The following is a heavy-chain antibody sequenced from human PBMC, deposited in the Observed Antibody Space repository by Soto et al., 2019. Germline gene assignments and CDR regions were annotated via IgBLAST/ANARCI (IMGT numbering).Heavy chain of an antibody. J-gene: IGHJ4*02. CDR3: ARRGRIRYSGYDYDY. Sequence: QLQLQESGPGLVKPSETLSLTCTVSGGSISSSSYYWGWIRQPPGKGLEWIGSIYYSGSTYYNPSLKSRVTISVDTSKNQFSLKLSSVTAAATAVYYCARRGRIRYSGYDYDYWGQGTLVTVSS. D-gene: IGHD5-12*01. CDR2: IYYSGST. V-gene: IGHV4-39*01. CDR1: GGSISSSSYY.